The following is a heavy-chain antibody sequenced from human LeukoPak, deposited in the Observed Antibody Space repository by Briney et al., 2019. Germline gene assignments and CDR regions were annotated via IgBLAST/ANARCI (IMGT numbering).Heavy chain of an antibody. V-gene: IGHV3-30-3*01. CDR1: GFTFSSYA. Sequence: GGSLRLSCAASGFTFSSYAMHWVRQAPGKGLERVAVISYDGSNKYYADSVKGRFTISRDNSKNTLYLQMNSLRAEDTAVYYCARENHVRITMIVGYWGQGTLVIVSS. CDR2: ISYDGSNK. CDR3: ARENHVRITMIVGY. J-gene: IGHJ4*02. D-gene: IGHD3-22*01.